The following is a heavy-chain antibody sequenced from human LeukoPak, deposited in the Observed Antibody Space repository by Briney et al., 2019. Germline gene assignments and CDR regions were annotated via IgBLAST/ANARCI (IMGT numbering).Heavy chain of an antibody. CDR1: GYIFTTYW. CDR2: IYPGDSDT. Sequence: GESLKISCKGSGYIFTTYWIGWVRQMPGKGLEWMGIIYPGDSDTTYSPSFQGQVTISADKSISTAYLQWSSLKASDTAMYYCARRRDLYSGSYYPFDYWGQGTLVTVSS. J-gene: IGHJ4*02. V-gene: IGHV5-51*01. CDR3: ARRRDLYSGSYYPFDY. D-gene: IGHD1-26*01.